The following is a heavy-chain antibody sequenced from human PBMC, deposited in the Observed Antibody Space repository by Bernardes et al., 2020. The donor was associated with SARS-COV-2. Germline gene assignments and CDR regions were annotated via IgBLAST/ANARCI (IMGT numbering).Heavy chain of an antibody. Sequence: ASVKVSCKASGYTFTNYGISWVRQAPGQGLEWMGWISAYNGNTNYAQKLQGRVTMTTDTPTSTAYMELRSLRSDDTAVYYCARGGIGNTNALPPHNWFDPWGQGTLVTVSS. D-gene: IGHD1-7*01. J-gene: IGHJ5*02. CDR1: GYTFTNYG. CDR2: ISAYNGNT. V-gene: IGHV1-18*04. CDR3: ARGGIGNTNALPPHNWFDP.